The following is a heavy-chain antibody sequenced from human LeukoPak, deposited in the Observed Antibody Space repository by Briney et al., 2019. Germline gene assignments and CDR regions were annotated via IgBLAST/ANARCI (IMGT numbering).Heavy chain of an antibody. V-gene: IGHV4-59*08. CDR1: RGSISSYY. Sequence: SETLSLTCTVSRGSISSYYWSWIRQPPGKGLEWIAYIYYSGSTNYNPSLKSRVTISVDTSKNQLSLRLSSVTAADTAVYYCARHRDYGSGWYGFDYWGQGTLVTVSS. CDR2: IYYSGST. J-gene: IGHJ4*02. D-gene: IGHD6-19*01. CDR3: ARHRDYGSGWYGFDY.